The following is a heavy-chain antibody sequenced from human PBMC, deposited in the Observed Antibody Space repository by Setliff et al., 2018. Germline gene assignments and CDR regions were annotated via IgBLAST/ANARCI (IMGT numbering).Heavy chain of an antibody. CDR1: GDTLTTYA. Sequence: SVKVSCKASGDTLTTYAIHWVRQAPGQGLEWMGMIIPIFGSPHYAQRFQDRVIITADVSTRTAYMDLSSLRSDDTAVYYCARDGAYCSGGSCYSFDYWGQGTPVTVSS. D-gene: IGHD2-15*01. CDR3: ARDGAYCSGGSCYSFDY. CDR2: IIPIFGSP. J-gene: IGHJ4*02. V-gene: IGHV1-69*13.